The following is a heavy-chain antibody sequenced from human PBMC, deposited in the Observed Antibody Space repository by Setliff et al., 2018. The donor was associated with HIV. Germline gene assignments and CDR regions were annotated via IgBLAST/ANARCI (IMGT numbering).Heavy chain of an antibody. CDR1: GFTFNNYW. CDR3: ARGQTSVTLQFDH. D-gene: IGHD4-17*01. J-gene: IGHJ4*02. CDR2: INQDGSEK. Sequence: GGSLRLSCAASGFTFNNYWMAWVRQAPGKGLEWVGNINQDGSEKNYVDSVKGRFTISRDNAKNSLFLQMNSLRAEDTAVCYCARGQTSVTLQFDHWGQGTLVTVSS. V-gene: IGHV3-7*01.